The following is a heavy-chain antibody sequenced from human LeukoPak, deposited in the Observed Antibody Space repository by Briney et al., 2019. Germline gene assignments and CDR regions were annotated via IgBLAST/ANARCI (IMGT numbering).Heavy chain of an antibody. CDR3: ARHESQQLAASYFDY. D-gene: IGHD6-13*01. Sequence: PSETLSLTCTVSGGSIRSSYYYWGWIRQPPGKGLEWIGSIYDSGSTYHNPSLKSRVTISVDTSKNQFSLKLNSVTAADTAVYYCARHESQQLAASYFDYWGQGTLVTVSS. CDR2: IYDSGST. J-gene: IGHJ4*02. V-gene: IGHV4-39*01. CDR1: GGSIRSSYYY.